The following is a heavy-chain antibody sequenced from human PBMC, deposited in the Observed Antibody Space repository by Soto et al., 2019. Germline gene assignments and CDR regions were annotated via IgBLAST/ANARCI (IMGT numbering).Heavy chain of an antibody. CDR2: ISYDGSQK. V-gene: IGHV3-30*18. CDR1: GFTFSSYG. CDR3: AKEMSGSYYSAYYFDS. J-gene: IGHJ4*02. Sequence: QVQLVESGGGVVQPGKSLSLSCVGSGFTFSSYGMHWVRQAPAKGLEWVALISYDGSQKYFGLSVKGRFTISRDNSKNTLYLEINSLRGDDTAVYYCAKEMSGSYYSAYYFDSWGQGTLVTVSS. D-gene: IGHD1-26*01.